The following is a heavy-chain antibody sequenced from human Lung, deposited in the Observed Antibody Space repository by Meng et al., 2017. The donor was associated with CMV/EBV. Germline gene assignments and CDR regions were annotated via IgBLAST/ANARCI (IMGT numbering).Heavy chain of an antibody. V-gene: IGHV1-46*01. CDR1: GSTLTTYH. CDR2: LTPASGRT. Sequence: ASGSTLTTYHMHWVRQAPGQGLEWMGILTPASGRTTQAQRFQGRLTMTRDTSTKTVYMELSSLRSEDTAVYYCARAYSNDVPTWFDPWGQGTLVTVSS. J-gene: IGHJ5*02. CDR3: ARAYSNDVPTWFDP. D-gene: IGHD4-11*01.